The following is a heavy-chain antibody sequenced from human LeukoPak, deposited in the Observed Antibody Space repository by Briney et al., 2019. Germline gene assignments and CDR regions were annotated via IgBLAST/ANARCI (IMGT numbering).Heavy chain of an antibody. V-gene: IGHV1-69*01. Sequence: SVKVSCKASGGTFSSYAISWVRQAPGQGLEWMGGIIPIFGTANYAQKFQGRVTITADESTSTAYMELSSLRSEDTAVYYCARDVYSYGPRGYYYYCMDVWGKGTTVTVSS. D-gene: IGHD5-18*01. CDR1: GGTFSSYA. CDR2: IIPIFGTA. J-gene: IGHJ6*03. CDR3: ARDVYSYGPRGYYYYCMDV.